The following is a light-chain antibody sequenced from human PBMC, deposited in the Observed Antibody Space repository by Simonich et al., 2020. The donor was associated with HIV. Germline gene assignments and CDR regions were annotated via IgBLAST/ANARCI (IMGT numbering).Light chain of an antibody. V-gene: IGKV1-9*01. J-gene: IGKJ4*01. CDR2: RAS. Sequence: DIQLTQSPSFLSPSVGDRVTITCRASQGIASYLAWYQQKPGKAPKLLIYRASTLQSGVPSRFSGSGSGTEFTLTISSLQPEDFATYYCQHLNSFLPLTFGGGTKVEIK. CDR3: QHLNSFLPLT. CDR1: QGIASY.